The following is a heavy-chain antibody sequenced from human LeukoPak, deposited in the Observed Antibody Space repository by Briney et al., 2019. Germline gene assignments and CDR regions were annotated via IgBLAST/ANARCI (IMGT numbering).Heavy chain of an antibody. J-gene: IGHJ2*01. CDR1: SGSFSGYY. Sequence: SETLSLTCAVYSGSFSGYYWTWISQPPGKGLEWIGEINHSGSTNYNPSPKSRVTISVDTSKNQFSLKLNSVTAADTAVYYCARFLTTSRWYFDLWGRGTLVTVSS. D-gene: IGHD1-1*01. CDR3: ARFLTTSRWYFDL. V-gene: IGHV4-34*01. CDR2: INHSGST.